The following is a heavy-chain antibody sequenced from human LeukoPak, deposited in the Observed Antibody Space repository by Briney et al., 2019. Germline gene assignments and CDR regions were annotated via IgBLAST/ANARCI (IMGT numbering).Heavy chain of an antibody. CDR2: IIPIFGTA. CDR1: VGTFSSYA. D-gene: IGHD3-9*01. CDR3: ARGAQLRYFDWLLFG. V-gene: IGHV1-69*05. Sequence: GSSVKVSCKACVGTFSSYAISWVRQAPGQGLEWMGGIIPIFGTANYAQKFQGRVTITTDESTSTAYMELSSLRSEDTAVYYCARGAQLRYFDWLLFGWGQGTLVTVSS. J-gene: IGHJ4*02.